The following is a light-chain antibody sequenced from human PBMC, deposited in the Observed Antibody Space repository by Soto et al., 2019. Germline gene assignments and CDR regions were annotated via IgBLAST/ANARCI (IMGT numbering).Light chain of an antibody. J-gene: IGKJ5*01. V-gene: IGKV3-11*01. Sequence: EIVLTQSPATLSLSPGARATLSCRARQSVSESLAWSQQKPGQAPRLLIYDVSYRATGIPVRFSGSGSGTDFTLTISSLEPEDFAVYYCQQRSNRPPGITFGQGTRLEIK. CDR1: QSVSES. CDR2: DVS. CDR3: QQRSNRPPGIT.